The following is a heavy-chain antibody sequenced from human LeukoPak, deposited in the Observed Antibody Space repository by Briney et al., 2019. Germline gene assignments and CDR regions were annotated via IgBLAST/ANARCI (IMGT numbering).Heavy chain of an antibody. CDR2: ISGYNGNT. J-gene: IGHJ4*02. V-gene: IGHV1-18*01. Sequence: GASVKVSCKASDYTFTSYGISWVRQAPGQGLEWMGWISGYNGNTHYAQNLQGRVAMTTDTSASTAYMELRSLRSDDTAVYYCARSYCYGSGSRPLDFWGQGTLVTVSS. CDR1: DYTFTSYG. CDR3: ARSYCYGSGSRPLDF. D-gene: IGHD3-10*01.